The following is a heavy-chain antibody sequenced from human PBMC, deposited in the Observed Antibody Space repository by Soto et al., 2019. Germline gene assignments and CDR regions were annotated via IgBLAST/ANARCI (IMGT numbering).Heavy chain of an antibody. J-gene: IGHJ4*02. Sequence: QVPLVESGGGVVQPGRSLRLSCAASGFTFSSYGMHWVRQAPGKGLEWVAVISYDGSNKYYADSVKGRFTISRDNSKNTLYLQMNSLRAEDTAVYYCAKHIVGLAYWGQGTLVTVSS. D-gene: IGHD1-26*01. CDR2: ISYDGSNK. CDR1: GFTFSSYG. V-gene: IGHV3-30*18. CDR3: AKHIVGLAY.